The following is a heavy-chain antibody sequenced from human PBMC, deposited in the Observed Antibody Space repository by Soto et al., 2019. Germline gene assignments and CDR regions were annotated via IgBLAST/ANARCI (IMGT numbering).Heavy chain of an antibody. Sequence: VQLLQSGSEVKKPGSSVKVSCRASGGSLSSYPVTWVRQAPGQGLEWMGRIIPIVGLTNYAQKFQGRVTITADKSKSTAYMELSSLRSDDTAVYYCARPTGGHDAGGNYMDVWGKGTTVIVSS. CDR3: ARPTGGHDAGGNYMDV. J-gene: IGHJ6*03. D-gene: IGHD2-8*02. CDR2: IIPIVGLT. CDR1: GGSLSSYP. V-gene: IGHV1-69*02.